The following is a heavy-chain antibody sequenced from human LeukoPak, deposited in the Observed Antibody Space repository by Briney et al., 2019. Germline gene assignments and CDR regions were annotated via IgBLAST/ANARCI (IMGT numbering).Heavy chain of an antibody. D-gene: IGHD3-10*02. J-gene: IGHJ4*02. CDR3: AKYGVFGDTPRGHFDY. CDR2: ISGSGGST. CDR1: GFTFSGYA. Sequence: PGGSLRLSCAASGFTFSGYAMTWVRQAPGKGLEWVSAISGSGGSTYYADSVKGRFTISRGNSKNTLCLQMNSLRAEDTAVYYCAKYGVFGDTPRGHFDYWGQGTLVTVSS. V-gene: IGHV3-23*01.